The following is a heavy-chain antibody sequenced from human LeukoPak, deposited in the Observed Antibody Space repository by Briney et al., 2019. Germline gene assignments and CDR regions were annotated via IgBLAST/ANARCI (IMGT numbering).Heavy chain of an antibody. J-gene: IGHJ4*02. V-gene: IGHV3-48*01. CDR3: ARDTNGDSDY. CDR2: ISGSSNII. D-gene: IGHD4-17*01. Sequence: GGTLRLSCAASGFTFSSYGMSWVRQAPGKGLEWVSYISGSSNIIYHANSVKGRFTISRDNAKNSLFLQMSGLRADDTAVYYCARDTNGDSDYWGQGTLVTVSS. CDR1: GFTFSSYG.